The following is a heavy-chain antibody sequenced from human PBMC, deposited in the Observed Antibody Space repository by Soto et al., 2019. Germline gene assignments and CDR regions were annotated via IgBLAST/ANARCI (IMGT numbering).Heavy chain of an antibody. J-gene: IGHJ4*02. V-gene: IGHV4-59*08. CDR3: ARLGGSYAVPHFDY. CDR1: GDSISAYS. CDR2: IYYSGST. Sequence: SETLSLTCTVSGDSISAYSWSWVRQPPGKGLEWIGYIYYSGSTNYNPSLMSRVTISLDTSKNQFSLNLSSVTAADTAVYYCARLGGSYAVPHFDYWGQGTLVTVSS. D-gene: IGHD1-26*01.